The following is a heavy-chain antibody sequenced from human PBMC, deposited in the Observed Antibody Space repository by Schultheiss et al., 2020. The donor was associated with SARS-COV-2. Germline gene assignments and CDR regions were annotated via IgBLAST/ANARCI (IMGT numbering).Heavy chain of an antibody. CDR2: IYYSGST. CDR3: AREEGLGYYFDY. J-gene: IGHJ4*02. Sequence: SQTLSLTCTVSRGSIVSYYWSWIRQPPGKGLEWIGYIYYSGSTNYNPSLKSRVTISVDTSKNQFSLKLSSVTAADTAVYYCAREEGLGYYFDYWGQGTLVTVSS. D-gene: IGHD7-27*01. V-gene: IGHV4-59*01. CDR1: RGSIVSYY.